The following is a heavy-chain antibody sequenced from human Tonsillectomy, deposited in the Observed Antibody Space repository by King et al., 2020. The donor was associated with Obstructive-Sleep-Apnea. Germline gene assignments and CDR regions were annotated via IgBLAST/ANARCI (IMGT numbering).Heavy chain of an antibody. D-gene: IGHD1-26*01. V-gene: IGHV4-59*01. CDR1: GGSISGYY. Sequence: QLQESGPGLVKPSETLSLTCTVSGGSISGYYWSWIRQPPGKGIEWIAYIYSSGTTNFKPSLQSRVTISVDTSKNLFSLKLNSVTAADTAVYYRARQANSYLTLGWFDPWGQGTLVTVSS. J-gene: IGHJ5*02. CDR2: IYSSGTT. CDR3: ARQANSYLTLGWFDP.